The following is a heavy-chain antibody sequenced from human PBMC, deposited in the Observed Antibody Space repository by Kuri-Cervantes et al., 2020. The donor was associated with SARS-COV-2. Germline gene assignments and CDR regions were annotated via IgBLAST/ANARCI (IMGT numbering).Heavy chain of an antibody. V-gene: IGHV1-46*01. CDR2: INPSGGST. CDR1: GYTFTSYY. D-gene: IGHD6-13*01. J-gene: IGHJ4*02. CDR3: ATTKYSSSWY. Sequence: ASVKVSCKASGYTFTSYYMHWVRRAPGQGLEWMGIINPSGGSTSYAQKFQGRVTMTRDTSISTAYMELSRLRSDDTAVYYCATTKYSSSWYWGQGTLVTVSS.